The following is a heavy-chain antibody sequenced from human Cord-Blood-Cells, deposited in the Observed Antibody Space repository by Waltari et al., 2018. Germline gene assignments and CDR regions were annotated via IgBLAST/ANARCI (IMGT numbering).Heavy chain of an antibody. CDR3: ARGRSGYYYPDY. D-gene: IGHD3-3*01. V-gene: IGHV4-34*01. CDR2: NTQSGST. CDR1: GGSFSGTY. Sequence: QVQLQQWGAGLLKPSETLSLTCAVYGGSFSGTYWSWLRQPPGKGLGWIGENTQSGSTNYNPSLKSRVAISVDTSKNQFSLKLSSVTAADTAVYYCARGRSGYYYPDYWGQGTLVTVSS. J-gene: IGHJ4*02.